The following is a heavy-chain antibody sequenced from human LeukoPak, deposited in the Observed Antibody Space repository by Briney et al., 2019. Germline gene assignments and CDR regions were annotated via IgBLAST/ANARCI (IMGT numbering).Heavy chain of an antibody. CDR3: ARSRAYSYGYGGSGLFWFDP. J-gene: IGHJ5*02. V-gene: IGHV4-59*01. CDR1: VGAISGYY. D-gene: IGHD5-18*01. CDR2: IYYSGGT. Sequence: SGSLSLTCTLSVGAISGYYWRWMREPPGGGLGWIGDIYYSGGTHYNPSLKSRVTISVDPSKNHFSLKLSSVTAADTAVYYCARSRAYSYGYGGSGLFWFDPWGQGTLVTVSS.